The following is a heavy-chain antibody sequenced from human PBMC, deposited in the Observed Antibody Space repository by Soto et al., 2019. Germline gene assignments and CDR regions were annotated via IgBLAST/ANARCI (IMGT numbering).Heavy chain of an antibody. CDR3: AKTSRRYSGYDSFDY. D-gene: IGHD5-12*01. CDR2: ISWDGGST. Sequence: EVQLVESGGVVVQHGGSLRLSCAASGFTFDDYAMHWVRQAPGKGLEWVSLISWDGGSTYYADSVKGRFTISRDNSKNSLYLQMNSLRAEDTALYYCAKTSRRYSGYDSFDYWGQGTLVTVSS. J-gene: IGHJ4*02. CDR1: GFTFDDYA. V-gene: IGHV3-43D*04.